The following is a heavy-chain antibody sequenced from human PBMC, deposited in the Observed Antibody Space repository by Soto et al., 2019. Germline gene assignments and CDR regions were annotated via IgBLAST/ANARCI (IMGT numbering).Heavy chain of an antibody. CDR1: GCSISSGGYY. Sequence: QIQLQESGPGLVKPSQTLSLTCTVSGCSISSGGYYWNWIRHHPGQDLEWIGYIHYTGRTFYNPSLKRRITISVDTSQNQFPLTLSSVTAADTAVYFCAREEGAVTTGGYYYYYGIDVWGQGTTVTVSS. J-gene: IGHJ6*02. D-gene: IGHD4-17*01. V-gene: IGHV4-31*03. CDR3: AREEGAVTTGGYYYYYGIDV. CDR2: IHYTGRT.